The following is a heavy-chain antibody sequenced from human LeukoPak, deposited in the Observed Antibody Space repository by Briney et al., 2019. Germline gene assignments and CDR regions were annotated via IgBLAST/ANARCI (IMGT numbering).Heavy chain of an antibody. CDR3: ARVSYTVPLGGDFDY. Sequence: GGSLRLSCAASGFTFSDYYMSWIRQAPGKGLEWVSYISTGGTTIYYADSVKGRFTISRDNAKNSLYLQMNSLRAEDTAVYYCARVSYTVPLGGDFDYWGQGTLVTASS. D-gene: IGHD4-17*01. CDR2: ISTGGTTI. J-gene: IGHJ4*02. CDR1: GFTFSDYY. V-gene: IGHV3-11*04.